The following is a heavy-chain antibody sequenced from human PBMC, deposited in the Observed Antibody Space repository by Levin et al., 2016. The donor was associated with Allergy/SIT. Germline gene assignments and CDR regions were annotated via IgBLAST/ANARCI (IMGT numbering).Heavy chain of an antibody. CDR3: AKDGGSGTYDYLYYGMDV. V-gene: IGHV3-23*01. J-gene: IGHJ6*02. D-gene: IGHD3-10*01. Sequence: GESLKISCAASGFSFSRYAVTWVRQAPGKGLEWVSTVSASGISTNYPDSVKGRFTISRDNSKNTLFLHMNSLGAEDTAIYYCAKDGGSGTYDYLYYGMDVWGQGTTVTVSS. CDR2: VSASGIST. CDR1: GFSFSRYA.